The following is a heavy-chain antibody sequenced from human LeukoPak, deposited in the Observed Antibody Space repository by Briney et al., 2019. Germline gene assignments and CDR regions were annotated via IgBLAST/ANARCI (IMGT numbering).Heavy chain of an antibody. J-gene: IGHJ4*02. Sequence: GGSLGLSCAVSGFTVSSYGMSWVRQTPGKGLEWVSGISGGGSTIYYADSVKGRFTISRDNSRNTLYLQMDSLRADDTAVYYCAKDYDSSGSIDYWGQGTLVTVSS. V-gene: IGHV3-23*01. CDR1: GFTVSSYG. D-gene: IGHD3-22*01. CDR3: AKDYDSSGSIDY. CDR2: ISGGGSTI.